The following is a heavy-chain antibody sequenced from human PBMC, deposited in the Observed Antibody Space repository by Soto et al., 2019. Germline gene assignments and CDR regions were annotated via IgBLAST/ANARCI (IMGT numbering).Heavy chain of an antibody. CDR1: GYTFTTYN. V-gene: IGHV1-8*01. J-gene: IGHJ6*02. CDR2: MNPNSGHT. D-gene: IGHD3-3*01. CDR3: ARGGMRSGYPYYYYSMDV. Sequence: ASVKVSCKASGYTFTTYNINWVRQATGQGLEWMGWMNPNSGHTGYAQRFQGRVTMTTDNSINTAYVELSSLSSEDTAVYYCARGGMRSGYPYYYYSMDVWGQGTTVTVSS.